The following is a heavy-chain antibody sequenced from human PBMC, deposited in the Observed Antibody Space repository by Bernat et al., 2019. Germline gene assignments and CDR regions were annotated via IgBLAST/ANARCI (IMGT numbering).Heavy chain of an antibody. D-gene: IGHD1-26*01. V-gene: IGHV3-23*01. CDR1: GFTFTSYA. CDR3: AKDRELVEH. Sequence: EVQLLESGGGLVRPGGSLRLSCAASGFTFTSYAMSWVRQAPGKGLEWVSAISGSGDRTSYAHYVKGPFTIPRDKSKNTVYPAVNSLRAEGTAGYFFAKDRELVEHWGQGTLVPVSS. CDR2: ISGSGDRT. J-gene: IGHJ4*02.